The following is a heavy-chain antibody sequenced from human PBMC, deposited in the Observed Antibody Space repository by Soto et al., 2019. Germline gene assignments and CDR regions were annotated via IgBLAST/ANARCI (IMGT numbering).Heavy chain of an antibody. CDR3: AREFSTSCYIFRSCYYYGMDV. Sequence: SETLSLTCAVYGGSFSGYYWSWIRQPPGKGLEWIGEINHSGSTNYNPSLKSRVTISVDTSKNQFSLKLSSVTAADTAVYYCAREFSTSCYIFRSCYYYGMDVWGQGTTVTVSS. CDR2: INHSGST. J-gene: IGHJ6*02. D-gene: IGHD2-2*02. CDR1: GGSFSGYY. V-gene: IGHV4-34*01.